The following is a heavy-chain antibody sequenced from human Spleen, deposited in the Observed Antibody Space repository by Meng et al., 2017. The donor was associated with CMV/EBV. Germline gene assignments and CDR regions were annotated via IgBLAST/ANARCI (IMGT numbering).Heavy chain of an antibody. V-gene: IGHV1-69*05. CDR1: TFSNYA. CDR3: ARGGYPGFIPRARYYFDY. D-gene: IGHD2-21*01. J-gene: IGHJ4*02. Sequence: TFSNYAVSWVRQAPGQGLEWMGGIIPISGTPYYAQKLQGRVTITMDESTSTAYMALSSLRSEDTAMYFCARGGYPGFIPRARYYFDYWGQGTLVTVSS. CDR2: IIPISGTP.